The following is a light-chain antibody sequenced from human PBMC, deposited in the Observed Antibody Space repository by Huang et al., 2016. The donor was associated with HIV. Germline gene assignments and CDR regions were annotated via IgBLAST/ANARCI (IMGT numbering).Light chain of an antibody. V-gene: IGKV1-27*01. CDR3: QKYNSAPQT. J-gene: IGKJ1*01. Sequence: DIQMTQSPSSLSASVGDRVTIACRASPGISNYLAWYQQKPGKVPKLLIYDASTLQSGVSSRFSGSGSGTDFTLTISSLQPEDVATYYCQKYNSAPQTFGQGTKVEIK. CDR2: DAS. CDR1: PGISNY.